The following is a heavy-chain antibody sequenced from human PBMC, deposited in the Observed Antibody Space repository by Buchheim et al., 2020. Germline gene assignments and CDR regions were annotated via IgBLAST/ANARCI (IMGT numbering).Heavy chain of an antibody. CDR2: IKEDGTET. CDR1: GFSFGTYW. J-gene: IGHJ5*02. D-gene: IGHD2-8*01. V-gene: IGHV3-7*01. CDR3: ARWSNRCDR. Sequence: EVYLVESGGGLVQPGGSLRLSCVASGFSFGTYWMSWVRQVPGKGLEWLAHIKEDGTETDYVDSVKGRFTISRDNAKNSLFLEMVSLRAEDTAMYYCARWSNRCDRWGQGTL.